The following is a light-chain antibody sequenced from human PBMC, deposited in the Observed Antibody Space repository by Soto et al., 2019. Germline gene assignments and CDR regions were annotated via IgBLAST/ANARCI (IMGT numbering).Light chain of an antibody. CDR1: RGSIASNY. CDR3: QPYDATNQV. Sequence: NFMLTQPHSVSASPGKTVIISCTRSRGSIASNYVQWYQQRPGSSPTTVIYEDNQRPSGGPDRFSGSIDSSSNSASLTISGMETEDEAAYVCQPYDATNQVFGGGTKLTVL. J-gene: IGLJ3*02. CDR2: EDN. V-gene: IGLV6-57*01.